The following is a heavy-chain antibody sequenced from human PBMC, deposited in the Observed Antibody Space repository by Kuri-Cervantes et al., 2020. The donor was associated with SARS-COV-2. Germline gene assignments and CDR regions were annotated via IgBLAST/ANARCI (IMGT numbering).Heavy chain of an antibody. J-gene: IGHJ4*02. CDR3: AREHCSSTSCYGLDY. Sequence: GESLKISCAASGFTFSSYGMHWVRQAPGKGLEWEAFIRYDGSNKYYADSVKGRFTISRDNSKNTLYLQMNSLRAEDTAVYYCAREHCSSTSCYGLDYWGQGTLVTVSS. V-gene: IGHV3-30*02. D-gene: IGHD2-2*01. CDR2: IRYDGSNK. CDR1: GFTFSSYG.